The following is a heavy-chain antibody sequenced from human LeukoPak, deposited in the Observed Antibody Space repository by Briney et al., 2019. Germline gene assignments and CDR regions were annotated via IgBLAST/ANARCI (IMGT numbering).Heavy chain of an antibody. CDR1: GFTFSSYA. CDR2: ISGSGGST. D-gene: IGHD2-2*01. CDR3: AKGYKDIVVVPAALD. Sequence: GGSLRLSCAASGFTFSSYAMSWVRQAPGKGLEWVSAISGSGGSTYYADSVKGRFTISRDNSKNTLYLQMNSLRAEDTAVYYCAKGYKDIVVVPAALDGGQGTLVTVSS. V-gene: IGHV3-23*01. J-gene: IGHJ4*02.